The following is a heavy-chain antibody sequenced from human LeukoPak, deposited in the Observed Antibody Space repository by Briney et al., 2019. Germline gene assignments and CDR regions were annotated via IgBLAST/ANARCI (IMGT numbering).Heavy chain of an antibody. CDR3: AGRRVLDASFDY. J-gene: IGHJ4*02. D-gene: IGHD3-16*01. V-gene: IGHV3-66*02. CDR2: IYSGDNT. CDR1: GFTVSNNY. Sequence: GGSLRPSCAASGFTVSNNYMSWVRQAPGKGLEWVSVIYSGDNTYYVESVKGRFTISRDNSKNTLFLQMNRLRAEDTAVYYCAGRRVLDASFDYWGQGTLVTVSS.